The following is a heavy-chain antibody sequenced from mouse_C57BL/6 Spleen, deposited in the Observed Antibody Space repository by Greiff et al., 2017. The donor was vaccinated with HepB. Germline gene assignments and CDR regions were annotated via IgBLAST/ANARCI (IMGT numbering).Heavy chain of an antibody. Sequence: EVQLQQSGPELVKPGASVKIPCKASGYTFTDYNMDWVKQSHGKSLEWIGDINPNNGGTIYNQKFKGKATLTVDKSSSTAYMELRRLTSEDTAVYYCARGGLLLRSAWFAYWGQGTLVTVSA. J-gene: IGHJ3*01. CDR3: ARGGLLLRSAWFAY. V-gene: IGHV1-18*01. CDR1: GYTFTDYN. D-gene: IGHD1-1*01. CDR2: INPNNGGT.